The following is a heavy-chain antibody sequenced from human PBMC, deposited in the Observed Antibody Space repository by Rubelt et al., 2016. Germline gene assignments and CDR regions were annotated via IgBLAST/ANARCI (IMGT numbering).Heavy chain of an antibody. J-gene: IGHJ3*02. D-gene: IGHD3-9*01. Sequence: EVQLLESGGGLVQPGGSLRLSCAASGFTFSSYAMSWVRQAPGKGLEWVSAISGSGGSTYYADSVKGRFTISRDNAKNSLYLQMNSLRAEDTAVYYCASGEQVSDWLLPDAFDIWGQGTMVTVSS. CDR3: ASGEQVSDWLLPDAFDI. V-gene: IGHV3-23*01. CDR1: GFTFSSYA. CDR2: ISGSGGST.